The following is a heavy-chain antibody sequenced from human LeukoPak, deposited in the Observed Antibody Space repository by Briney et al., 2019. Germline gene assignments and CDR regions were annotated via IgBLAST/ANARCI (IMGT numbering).Heavy chain of an antibody. D-gene: IGHD1-26*01. V-gene: IGHV4-61*08. Sequence: SETLSLTCTVSGVSISSGGYYWSWIRQPPGKGLEWIGYIYYSGSTNYNPSLKSRVSISVDTSKNQFSLKLSSVTAADTAVYYCARDASWDLDYGMDVWGQGTTVTVSS. J-gene: IGHJ6*02. CDR2: IYYSGST. CDR1: GVSISSGGYY. CDR3: ARDASWDLDYGMDV.